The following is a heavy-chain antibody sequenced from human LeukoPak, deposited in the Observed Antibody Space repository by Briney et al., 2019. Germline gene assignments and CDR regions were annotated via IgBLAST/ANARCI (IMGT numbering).Heavy chain of an antibody. D-gene: IGHD3-9*01. Sequence: ASVKVSCKASGGTXSSYAISWVRQAPGQGLEWMGGIIPIFGTANYAQKFQGRVTITADESTSTAYMELSSLRSEDTAVYYCARGQEYYDILTGYSSPPGYWGQGTLVTVSS. J-gene: IGHJ4*02. CDR1: GGTXSSYA. CDR2: IIPIFGTA. CDR3: ARGQEYYDILTGYSSPPGY. V-gene: IGHV1-69*13.